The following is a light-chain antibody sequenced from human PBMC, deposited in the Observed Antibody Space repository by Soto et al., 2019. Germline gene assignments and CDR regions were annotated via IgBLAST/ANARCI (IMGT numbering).Light chain of an antibody. Sequence: DIVMTQSPLSLPVTPGEPASISCRSSQSLLHSNGYNYLDWYLQKPGQSPQLLIYLGSNRASGVPDRFSSSGSGTDFTLKISRVEAEDVGVYYCMQARQAPWTFGQGTKVEIK. V-gene: IGKV2-28*01. CDR1: QSLLHSNGYNY. CDR3: MQARQAPWT. J-gene: IGKJ1*01. CDR2: LGS.